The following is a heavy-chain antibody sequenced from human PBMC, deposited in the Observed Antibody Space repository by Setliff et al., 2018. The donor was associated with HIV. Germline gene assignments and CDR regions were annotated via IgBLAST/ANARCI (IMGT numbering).Heavy chain of an antibody. J-gene: IGHJ4*02. CDR3: ARLRTAPAGRLYPPGY. V-gene: IGHV4-59*08. D-gene: IGHD6-13*01. CDR1: GGSISSYS. CDR2: ICDSGIT. Sequence: SETLSLTCTVSGGSISSYSWSWIRQPPGKGLEWIGYICDSGITNYNPSLKSRVTISVDTSKNQLSLRLTSVTATDTAVYYCARLRTAPAGRLYPPGYWGQGTLVTVSS.